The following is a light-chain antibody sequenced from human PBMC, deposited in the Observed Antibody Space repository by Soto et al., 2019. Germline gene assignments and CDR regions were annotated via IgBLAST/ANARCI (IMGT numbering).Light chain of an antibody. CDR1: SSDVGGYNY. J-gene: IGLJ1*01. V-gene: IGLV2-14*01. CDR2: EVS. CDR3: SSYTSSSTGV. Sequence: QSALTQPASVSGSPGQSITISCTRTSSDVGGYNYVSWYQQNPGKAPKLMIYEVSNRPSGVSNRFSGSKSGNTASLTISGLQAEDEADYYCSSYTSSSTGVFGTGTKVTV.